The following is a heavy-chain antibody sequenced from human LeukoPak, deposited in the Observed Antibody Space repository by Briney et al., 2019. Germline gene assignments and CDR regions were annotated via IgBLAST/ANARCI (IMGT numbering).Heavy chain of an antibody. Sequence: GGSLRLSCAASGFTFSSYSMNWVRQAPGKGLEWVSSISSSSSYIYYADSVKGRFTISRDNAKNSLYLQMNSLRAEDTAVYYCAKALPPVDIVATIPVDYWGQGTLVTVSS. CDR3: AKALPPVDIVATIPVDY. CDR2: ISSSSSYI. V-gene: IGHV3-21*04. J-gene: IGHJ4*02. CDR1: GFTFSSYS. D-gene: IGHD5-12*01.